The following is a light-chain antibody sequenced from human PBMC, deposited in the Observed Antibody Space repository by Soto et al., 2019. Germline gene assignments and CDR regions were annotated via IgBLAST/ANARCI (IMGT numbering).Light chain of an antibody. CDR1: QSISSW. CDR3: QQYNNYWT. V-gene: IGKV1-5*03. J-gene: IGKJ1*01. Sequence: DIQMTQSPSTLPASVGDRVTITCRASQSISSWLAWYQQKPGKAPKLLIYKASSLESGVPSRCSGSGSGTESTLTISSLQPDDFATYYCQQYNNYWTFGQGTKVEIK. CDR2: KAS.